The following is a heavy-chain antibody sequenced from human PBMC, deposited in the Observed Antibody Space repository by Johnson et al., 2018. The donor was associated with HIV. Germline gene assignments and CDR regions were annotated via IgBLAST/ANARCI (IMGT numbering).Heavy chain of an antibody. D-gene: IGHD4-17*01. Sequence: QVQLVESGGGVVQPGRSLRLSCAASGFTFSSYAMHWVRQAPGKGLEWVAVISYDGSNKYYADSVKGRFTISRDNSKNTPYLQMNSLRAEDTAVYYCARPGGDYSAFDIWGQGTMVTVSS. V-gene: IGHV3-30-3*01. CDR1: GFTFSSYA. CDR2: ISYDGSNK. J-gene: IGHJ3*02. CDR3: ARPGGDYSAFDI.